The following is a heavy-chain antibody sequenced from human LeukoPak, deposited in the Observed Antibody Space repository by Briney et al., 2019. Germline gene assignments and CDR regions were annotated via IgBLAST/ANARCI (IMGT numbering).Heavy chain of an antibody. CDR3: ARHAGYCSSTSCYNYYYYGMDV. Sequence: SETLSLTCTVSGGSISSYYWSWIRQPAGKGLEWIGRIYTSGSTSYNPSLKSRVTMSVDTSKNQFSLKLSSVTAADTAVYYCARHAGYCSSTSCYNYYYYGMDVWGQGTTVTVSS. CDR1: GGSISSYY. V-gene: IGHV4-4*07. J-gene: IGHJ6*02. D-gene: IGHD2-2*02. CDR2: IYTSGST.